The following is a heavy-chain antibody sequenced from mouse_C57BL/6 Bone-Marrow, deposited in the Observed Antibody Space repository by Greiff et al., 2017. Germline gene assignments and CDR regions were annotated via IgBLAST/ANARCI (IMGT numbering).Heavy chain of an antibody. J-gene: IGHJ1*03. V-gene: IGHV2-4*01. Sequence: QVQLKESGPGLVQPSQSLSITCTVSGFSFTSSGVHWVRQPPGKGLEWLGVIWSGGSTDYNDAFISRLIISKDNSKSQVFVKMNRLQADDTAIYYCAKRGGSYWYVDVWGTGTTVTVSS. CDR3: AKRGGSYWYVDV. CDR1: GFSFTSSG. CDR2: IWSGGST.